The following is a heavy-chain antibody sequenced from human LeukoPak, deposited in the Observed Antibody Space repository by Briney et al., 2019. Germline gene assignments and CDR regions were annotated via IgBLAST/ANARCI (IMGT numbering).Heavy chain of an antibody. J-gene: IGHJ4*02. CDR3: AKDKPKYYDYVWGSYRYSLGGYFDY. Sequence: GGSLRLSCAASGFTVSSNYMSWVRQAPGKGLEWVSAISGSGGSTYYADSVKGRFTISRDNSKNTLYLQMNSLRAEDTAVYYCAKDKPKYYDYVWGSYRYSLGGYFDYWGQGTLVTVSS. CDR1: GFTVSSNY. D-gene: IGHD3-16*02. V-gene: IGHV3-23*01. CDR2: ISGSGGST.